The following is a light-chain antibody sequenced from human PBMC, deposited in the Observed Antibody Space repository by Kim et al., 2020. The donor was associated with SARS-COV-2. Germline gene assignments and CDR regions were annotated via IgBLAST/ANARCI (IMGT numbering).Light chain of an antibody. CDR3: NSRDSSGNHWV. CDR2: GKN. Sequence: SSELTQDPAVSVALGQTDRITCQGDSLRSYYASWYQQKPGQAPVLVIYGKNNPPSGIPDRFSGSSSGNTASLTITGAQAEDEADYYCNSRDSSGNHWVFGGGTKLTVL. CDR1: SLRSYY. J-gene: IGLJ3*02. V-gene: IGLV3-19*01.